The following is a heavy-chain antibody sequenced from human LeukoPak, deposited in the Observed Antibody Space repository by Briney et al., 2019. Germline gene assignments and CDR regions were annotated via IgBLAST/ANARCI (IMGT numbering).Heavy chain of an antibody. Sequence: ASVKVSCKASGYTFTSYGISWVRQAPGQGLEWMGWISAYNGDTNYAQKLQGRVTVTTDTSTSTAYMELRSLRSDDTAVYYCARADIRAIASSGWYGFDYWGQGTLVTVSS. CDR3: ARADIRAIASSGWYGFDY. CDR1: GYTFTSYG. V-gene: IGHV1-18*01. CDR2: ISAYNGDT. D-gene: IGHD6-19*01. J-gene: IGHJ4*02.